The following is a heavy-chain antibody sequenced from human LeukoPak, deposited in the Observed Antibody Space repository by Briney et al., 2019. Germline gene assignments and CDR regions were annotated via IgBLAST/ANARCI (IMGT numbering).Heavy chain of an antibody. J-gene: IGHJ4*02. V-gene: IGHV4-59*01. D-gene: IGHD3-9*01. CDR3: ARGGILTGYYRYYFDY. CDR2: IYYSGST. CDR1: GGSFSGYY. Sequence: KPSETLSLTCAVYGGSFSGYYWSWIRQPPGKGLEWIGYIYYSGSTNYNPSLKSRVTISVDTSKNQFSLKLSSVTAADTAVYYCARGGILTGYYRYYFDYWGQGTLVTVSS.